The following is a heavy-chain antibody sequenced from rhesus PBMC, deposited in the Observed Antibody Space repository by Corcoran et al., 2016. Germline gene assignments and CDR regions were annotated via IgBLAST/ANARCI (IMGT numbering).Heavy chain of an antibody. V-gene: IGHV3S16*01. CDR1: GFTFSSYG. CDR3: TRVTGTTHFDY. J-gene: IGHJ4*01. CDR2: ISSASSYI. D-gene: IGHD1-7*02. Sequence: EVQLVESGGGLVQPGGSLRLSCAASGFTFSSYGMRWVRQAPGKGVEWVSSISSASSYIYYADSVKGRFTISRDNAKNSLSLQMNSLRAEDTAVYYCTRVTGTTHFDYWGQGVLVTVSS.